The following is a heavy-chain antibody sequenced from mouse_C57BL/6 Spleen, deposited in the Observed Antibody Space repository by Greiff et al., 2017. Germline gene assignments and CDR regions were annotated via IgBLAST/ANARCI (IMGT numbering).Heavy chain of an antibody. J-gene: IGHJ1*03. Sequence: VQLQQSDAELVKPGASVKISCKVSGYTFTDHTIHWMKQRPEQGLEWIGYIYPRDGSTKYNEKFKGKATMSADKSTSTAYMQLNSLTSEDSAVYFCARITTVNWYFDVWGTGSTVTVSS. CDR2: IYPRDGST. V-gene: IGHV1-78*01. D-gene: IGHD1-1*01. CDR1: GYTFTDHT. CDR3: ARITTVNWYFDV.